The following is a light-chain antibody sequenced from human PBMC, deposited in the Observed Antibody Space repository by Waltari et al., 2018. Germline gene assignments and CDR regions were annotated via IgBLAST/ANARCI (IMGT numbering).Light chain of an antibody. V-gene: IGKV4-1*01. CDR1: LSVLYSSNNKNY. CDR2: WAS. Sequence: DIVMTQSPDSLAVPLGERATINCKSSLSVLYSSNNKNYLAWYQLKPGQPPNLLIYWASTRESGVPDRFSGSGSGTDFTLTINSLQAEDVAVYYCQQYYSSPLTFGGGTKVEIK. CDR3: QQYYSSPLT. J-gene: IGKJ4*01.